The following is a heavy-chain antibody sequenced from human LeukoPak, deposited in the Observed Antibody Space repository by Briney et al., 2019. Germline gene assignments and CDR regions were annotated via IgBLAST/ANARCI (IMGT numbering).Heavy chain of an antibody. CDR3: ARDAIVVVPAAIVGMDV. CDR1: GYTFTSYG. J-gene: IGHJ6*04. V-gene: IGHV1-18*04. CDR2: ISAYNGNT. Sequence: ASVKVSCKASGYTFTSYGISWVRQAPGQGREWMGWISAYNGNTNYAQKLQGRVTMTTDTSTSTAYMELRSLRSDDTAVYYCARDAIVVVPAAIVGMDVWGKGTTVTVSS. D-gene: IGHD2-2*01.